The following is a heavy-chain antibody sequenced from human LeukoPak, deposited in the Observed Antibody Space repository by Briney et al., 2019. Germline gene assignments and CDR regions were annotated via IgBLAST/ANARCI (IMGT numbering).Heavy chain of an antibody. Sequence: TLSLTCTVSGGSISSGSYYWSWIRQPAGKGLEWIGRIYTSGSTNYNPSLKSRVTISIDTSKNQFSLKLSSVTAADTAVYYCARGRGSDKSYWGQGTLVTVSS. CDR2: IYTSGST. D-gene: IGHD6-19*01. J-gene: IGHJ4*02. V-gene: IGHV4-61*02. CDR1: GGSISSGSYY. CDR3: ARGRGSDKSY.